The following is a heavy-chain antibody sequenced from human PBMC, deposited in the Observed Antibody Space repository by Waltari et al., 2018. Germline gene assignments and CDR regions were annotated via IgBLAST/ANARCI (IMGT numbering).Heavy chain of an antibody. J-gene: IGHJ4*02. CDR2: RWYDGSNK. D-gene: IGHD1-1*01. CDR3: ARGVRDEPFDY. V-gene: IGHV3-33*01. CDR1: GFTFSSYG. Sequence: QVQLVESGGGVVQPGRSLRLSCAASGFTFSSYGMHWVRQAPGKGLEWVAVRWYDGSNKYYADSVKGRFTISRDNSKNTLYLQMNSLRAEDTAVYYCARGVRDEPFDYWGQGTLVTVSS.